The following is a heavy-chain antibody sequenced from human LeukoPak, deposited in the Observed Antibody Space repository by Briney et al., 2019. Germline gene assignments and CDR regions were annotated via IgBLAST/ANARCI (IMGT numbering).Heavy chain of an antibody. CDR3: ARDARPYYYDSSGLNVVNNWFDP. Sequence: SVKVSCKASGGTFSSYAISWVRQAPGQGLEWMGRIIPILGIANYAQKFQGRVTITADKSTSTAYMELSSLRSEDTAVYYCARDARPYYYDSSGLNVVNNWFDPWGQGTLVTVSS. CDR2: IIPILGIA. CDR1: GGTFSSYA. V-gene: IGHV1-69*04. D-gene: IGHD3-22*01. J-gene: IGHJ5*02.